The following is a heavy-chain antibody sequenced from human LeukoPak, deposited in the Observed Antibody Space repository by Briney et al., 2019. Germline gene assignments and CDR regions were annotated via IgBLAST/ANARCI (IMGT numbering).Heavy chain of an antibody. Sequence: GGSLRLSCAASGFTVSHNYMSWVRQAPGKGLEWVSVIYSGGSTYYADSVKGRFTISRDNSKNTLYLQMNSLRAEDTAVYYCASTVSYYYDSSGYPFDYWGQGTLVTVSS. CDR1: GFTVSHNY. V-gene: IGHV3-66*01. D-gene: IGHD3-22*01. CDR2: IYSGGST. CDR3: ASTVSYYYDSSGYPFDY. J-gene: IGHJ4*02.